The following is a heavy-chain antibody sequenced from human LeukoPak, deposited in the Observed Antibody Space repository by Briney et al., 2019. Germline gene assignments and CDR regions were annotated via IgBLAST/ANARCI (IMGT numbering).Heavy chain of an antibody. J-gene: IGHJ5*02. D-gene: IGHD2-2*01. Sequence: GASVKLSCKASGYTFTSYGISWVRQAPGQGLEWMGWISAYNGNTNYAQKLQGRVTMTTDTSTSTAYMELRSLRSDDTAVYYCARDPADIVVVPAAIKSRFDPWGQGTLVTVSS. V-gene: IGHV1-18*01. CDR3: ARDPADIVVVPAAIKSRFDP. CDR2: ISAYNGNT. CDR1: GYTFTSYG.